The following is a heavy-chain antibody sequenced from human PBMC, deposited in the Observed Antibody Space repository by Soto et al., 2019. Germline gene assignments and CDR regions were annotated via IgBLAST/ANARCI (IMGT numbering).Heavy chain of an antibody. CDR2: ISGSGGST. D-gene: IGHD3-22*01. Sequence: PGGSLRLSCAASGSTFSSYAMTWLRQDPEKELEWDSAISGSGGSTYYADSVKGRFTISRDNSKNTLYQQMNSLRAEDTAVYYCAKDRYYYDSSGYYPISNWFDPWGQGTLVTVS. CDR1: GSTFSSYA. CDR3: AKDRYYYDSSGYYPISNWFDP. J-gene: IGHJ5*02. V-gene: IGHV3-23*01.